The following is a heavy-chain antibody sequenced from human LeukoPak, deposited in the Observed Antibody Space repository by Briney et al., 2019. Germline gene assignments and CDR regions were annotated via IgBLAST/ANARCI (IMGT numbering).Heavy chain of an antibody. V-gene: IGHV4-34*01. CDR2: INHSGST. CDR3: AGLRNDFWSGFTYDFGVDV. D-gene: IGHD3-3*01. CDR1: GGSFSGYY. J-gene: IGHJ6*02. Sequence: SETLSLTCGVYGGSFSGYYWSWIRQPPGKGLEWIGDINHSGSTTYNPSLKSRVTISLDTSMTQFSLKLTSVTAADTAVYYCAGLRNDFWSGFTYDFGVDVWGHGTTVTVSS.